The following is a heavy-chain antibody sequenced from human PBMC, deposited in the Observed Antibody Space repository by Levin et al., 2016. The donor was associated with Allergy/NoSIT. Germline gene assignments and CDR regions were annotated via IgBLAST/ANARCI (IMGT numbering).Heavy chain of an antibody. Sequence: WIRQPPGKGLEWIGYIYYSGSTDYNPSLKSRVAISVDTSKNQFSLNLSSVTPADTAVYYCARQNSYGPFDYWGQGTLVTVSS. J-gene: IGHJ4*02. V-gene: IGHV4-61*07. D-gene: IGHD5-18*01. CDR2: IYYSGST. CDR3: ARQNSYGPFDY.